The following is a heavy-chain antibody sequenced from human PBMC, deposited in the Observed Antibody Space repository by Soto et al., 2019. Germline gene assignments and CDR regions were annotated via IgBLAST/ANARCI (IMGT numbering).Heavy chain of an antibody. V-gene: IGHV5-51*01. Sequence: GESLKISCKGSGYSFTSYWIGWVRRMPGKGLEWMGIIYPGDSDTRYSPSFQGQVTISADKSISTAYLQWSSLKASDTAMYYCARPYYYGSGSYPETYGMDVWGQGTTVTVS. CDR2: IYPGDSDT. D-gene: IGHD3-10*01. J-gene: IGHJ6*02. CDR1: GYSFTSYW. CDR3: ARPYYYGSGSYPETYGMDV.